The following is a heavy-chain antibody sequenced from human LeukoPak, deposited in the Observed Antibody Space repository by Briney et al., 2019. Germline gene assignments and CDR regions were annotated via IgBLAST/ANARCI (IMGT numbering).Heavy chain of an antibody. CDR2: INHSGST. D-gene: IGHD3-9*01. Sequence: PSETLSLTCAVYGGSVSGYYWSWIRQPPGKGLEWIGEINHSGSTNYNPSFKSRVTISVDTSKNQFSLKLSSVTAADTAVYYCARGRGYYDILTGYFPFGYWGQGTLVTVSS. CDR1: GGSVSGYY. V-gene: IGHV4-34*01. CDR3: ARGRGYYDILTGYFPFGY. J-gene: IGHJ4*02.